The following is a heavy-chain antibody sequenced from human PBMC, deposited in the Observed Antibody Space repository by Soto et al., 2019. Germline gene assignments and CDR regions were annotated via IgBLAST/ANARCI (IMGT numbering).Heavy chain of an antibody. CDR3: ARHCNYDRYYFDC. Sequence: QVQLQQWGAGLLKPSETLSLTCAVYGGSFSGYYWSWIRQPPGKGLEWMGEIKHSGSTNYNPSLKSRVPISVDTAMNQFALKLSSVTAADTAVYYCARHCNYDRYYFDCWGQGTLVTGSS. D-gene: IGHD1-7*01. CDR2: IKHSGST. V-gene: IGHV4-34*01. CDR1: GGSFSGYY. J-gene: IGHJ4*02.